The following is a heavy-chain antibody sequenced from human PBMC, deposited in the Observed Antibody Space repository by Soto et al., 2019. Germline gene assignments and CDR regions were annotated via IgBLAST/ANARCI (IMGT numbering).Heavy chain of an antibody. CDR1: GGSISSGGYS. J-gene: IGHJ5*02. CDR2: IYHTGST. CDR3: ARGRRYFDTLNLFDP. D-gene: IGHD3-9*01. Sequence: QLQLQESGSGLVKPSQTLSLTCAVSGGSISSGGYSWSWIRQPPGKGLEWIGYIYHTGSTYYNPSLKSRVTISVEMSKNQFSRKLSSVTAADTAVYYCARGRRYFDTLNLFDPWGQGTLVTVSS. V-gene: IGHV4-30-2*01.